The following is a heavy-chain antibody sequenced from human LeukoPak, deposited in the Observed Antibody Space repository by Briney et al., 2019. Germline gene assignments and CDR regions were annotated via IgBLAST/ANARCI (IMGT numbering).Heavy chain of an antibody. CDR3: AKDSPASVGLRYFDWLSTNYYYYYGMDV. Sequence: GGSLRLSCAASGFTFSSYWMHWVRQAPGKGLVWVSRINSDGSSTSYADSVKGRFTISRDNAKNTLYLQMNSLRAEDTAVYYCAKDSPASVGLRYFDWLSTNYYYYYGMDVWGQGTTVTVPS. CDR1: GFTFSSYW. J-gene: IGHJ6*02. V-gene: IGHV3-74*01. D-gene: IGHD3-9*01. CDR2: INSDGSST.